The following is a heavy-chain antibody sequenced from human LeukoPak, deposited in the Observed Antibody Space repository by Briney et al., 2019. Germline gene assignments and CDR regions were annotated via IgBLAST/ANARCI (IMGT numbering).Heavy chain of an antibody. CDR3: ARDQTTVTTYYYYYYMDV. D-gene: IGHD4-17*01. CDR1: GGSISTITYY. Sequence: PSETLSLTCTVSGGSISTITYYWGWIRQPPGKGLEWVGHMYYRGNTFYNPSLKSRVTISVDTSKNQFSLKLRSVTAADTAVYYCARDQTTVTTYYYYYYMDVWGKGTTVTVSS. V-gene: IGHV4-39*07. J-gene: IGHJ6*03. CDR2: MYYRGNT.